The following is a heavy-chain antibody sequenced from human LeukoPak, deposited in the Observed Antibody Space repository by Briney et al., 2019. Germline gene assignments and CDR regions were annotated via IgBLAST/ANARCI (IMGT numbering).Heavy chain of an antibody. CDR2: INHSGST. V-gene: IGHV4-34*01. J-gene: IGHJ4*02. CDR3: ARLIEDIVVVPAAISAYYFDY. D-gene: IGHD2-2*01. CDR1: GGSFSGYY. Sequence: SETLSLTCAVYGGSFSGYYWSWIRQPPGKGLEWIGEINHSGSTNYNPSLKSRVTISVDTSKNQFSLKLSSVTAADTAVYYCARLIEDIVVVPAAISAYYFDYWGQGTLVTVSS.